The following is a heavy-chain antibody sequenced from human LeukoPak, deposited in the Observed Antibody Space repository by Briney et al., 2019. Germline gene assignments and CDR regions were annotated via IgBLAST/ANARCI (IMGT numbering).Heavy chain of an antibody. D-gene: IGHD6-19*01. V-gene: IGHV1-8*01. J-gene: IGHJ6*02. CDR1: GYTFSNHD. CDR3: AREEFVAVAGTVYYYYGMDV. Sequence: ASVKVSCKASGYTFSNHDFNWMRQATGQGLEWMGWMNPNSGATGYAQKFQGRVTITRDTSASTAYMELSSLRSEDTAVYYCAREEFVAVAGTVYYYYGMDVWGQGTTVTVSS. CDR2: MNPNSGAT.